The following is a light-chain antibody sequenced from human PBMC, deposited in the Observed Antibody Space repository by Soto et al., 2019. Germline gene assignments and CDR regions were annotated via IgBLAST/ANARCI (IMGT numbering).Light chain of an antibody. J-gene: IGLJ2*01. V-gene: IGLV2-14*01. CDR1: SSDVGGFNY. CDR3: SAYTSDTIPVI. Sequence: QSALTQPASVSGSPGQSVTISCTGTSSDVGGFNYVSWYQQHPGKVPKLVIYDVNDRPSGVSDRFSGSKSGNTASLTISGLQAEDEAEYFCSAYTSDTIPVIFGGGTKLTVL. CDR2: DVN.